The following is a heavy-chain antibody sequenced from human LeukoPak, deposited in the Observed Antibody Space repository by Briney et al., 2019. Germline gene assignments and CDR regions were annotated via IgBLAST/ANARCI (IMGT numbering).Heavy chain of an antibody. J-gene: IGHJ4*02. CDR3: ARRNSYISSFDY. CDR2: IYTTGST. V-gene: IGHV4-4*09. CDR1: GGPVTLFY. D-gene: IGHD3-16*01. Sequence: EPLSLPCTVSGGPVTLFYWSWIRPSPGKGLEWIGYIYTTGSTSYNPSLKSRVTISLNTSENQFSLKLDSVTAADTAVYYSARRNSYISSFDYWGQGTLVTVSS.